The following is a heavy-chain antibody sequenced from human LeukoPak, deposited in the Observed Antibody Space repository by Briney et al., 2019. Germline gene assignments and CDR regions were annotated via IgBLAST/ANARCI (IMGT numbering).Heavy chain of an antibody. CDR3: AREGGPYRPLDY. Sequence: SSETLSLTCGVPGGSITNTNYWTWVRQPPGKGLEWIGEVNLQGSTNYNPSLMGRVAISVDTSENHISLQLTSVTAADTAVYYCAREGGPYRPLDYSGQGTLVTVSS. CDR2: VNLQGST. V-gene: IGHV4-4*02. CDR1: GGSITNTNY. J-gene: IGHJ4*02.